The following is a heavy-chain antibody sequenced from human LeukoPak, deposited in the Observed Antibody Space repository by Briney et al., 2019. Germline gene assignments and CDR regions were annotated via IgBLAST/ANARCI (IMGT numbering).Heavy chain of an antibody. J-gene: IGHJ4*02. D-gene: IGHD3-22*01. Sequence: SVKVSCKASGGTFSSYAISWVRQAPGQGLEWMGGIIPIFGTANYAQKFQGRVTITTDESTSTAYMELSSLRSEDTAVYYCARDQNPDHDSRGYFDYWGQGTLVTVSS. CDR3: ARDQNPDHDSRGYFDY. CDR2: IIPIFGTA. CDR1: GGTFSSYA. V-gene: IGHV1-69*05.